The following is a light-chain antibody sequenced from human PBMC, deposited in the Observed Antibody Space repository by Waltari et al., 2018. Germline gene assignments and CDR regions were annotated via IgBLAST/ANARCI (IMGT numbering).Light chain of an antibody. CDR1: NIGSRS. CDR3: HVWDANTVM. CDR2: LDS. J-gene: IGLJ3*02. Sequence: SSVLTQAPSVSVAPGQTATVTCGGDNIGSRSVHGYQQKPGRAPVLVVYLDSDRPSGIPGRFSGSKSGNAATLTISRVEAGDEADYYCHVWDANTVMFGGGTKLTVL. V-gene: IGLV3-21*02.